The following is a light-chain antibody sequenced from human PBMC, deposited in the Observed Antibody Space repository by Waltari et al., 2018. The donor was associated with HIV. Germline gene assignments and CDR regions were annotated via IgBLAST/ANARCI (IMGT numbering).Light chain of an antibody. V-gene: IGLV1-40*01. J-gene: IGLJ1*01. CDR1: SSTLGAGYI. CDR3: QSYDSSLSAFV. CDR2: GNN. Sequence: QSVLTPPPSASVALGQRVTISCPGSSSTLGAGYIVPWSQQLPGTAPKLLIYGNNNRPSGVPDRFSGSKSGTSASLAITGLQAEDEADYYCQSYDSSLSAFVFGTGTKVTVL.